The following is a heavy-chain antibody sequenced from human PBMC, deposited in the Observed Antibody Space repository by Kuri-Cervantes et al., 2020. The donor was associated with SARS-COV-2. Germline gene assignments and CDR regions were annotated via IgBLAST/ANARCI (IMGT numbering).Heavy chain of an antibody. D-gene: IGHD3-3*01. CDR3: TRAQGAYDFWSGYFYYYYMDV. V-gene: IGHV3-49*03. J-gene: IGHJ6*03. CDR2: IRSKAYGGTT. Sequence: GESLKISCTASGFTFGDYAMSWFRQAPGKGLEWVGFIRSKAYGGTTEYAASVKGRFTISRDDSKSIAYLQMNSLKTEDTAVYYCTRAQGAYDFWSGYFYYYYMDVWGKGTTVTVSS. CDR1: GFTFGDYA.